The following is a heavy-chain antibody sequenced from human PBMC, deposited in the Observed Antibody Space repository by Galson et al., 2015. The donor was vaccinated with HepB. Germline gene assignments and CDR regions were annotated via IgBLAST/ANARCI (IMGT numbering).Heavy chain of an antibody. J-gene: IGHJ3*02. CDR2: ISYDGSNK. CDR1: GFTFNVYG. Sequence: SLRLSCAASGFTFNVYGMHWVRQAPGKGLEWVAVISYDGSNKYYADSVKGRFTISRDNSKNTLYLQMNSPRADDTAVYYCAKADCSNISCYPDALAIWGQGTMVSVSS. CDR3: AKADCSNISCYPDALAI. V-gene: IGHV3-30*18. D-gene: IGHD2-2*01.